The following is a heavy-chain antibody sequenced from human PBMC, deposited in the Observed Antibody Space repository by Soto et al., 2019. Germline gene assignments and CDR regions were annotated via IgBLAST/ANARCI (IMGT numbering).Heavy chain of an antibody. CDR2: ISSSSSTI. J-gene: IGHJ4*02. CDR3: ARDSGYSYGPLDY. D-gene: IGHD5-18*01. Sequence: EVQLVESGGGLVQPGGSLRLSCAASGFTFSSYSMNWVRQAPGKGLEWVSYISSSSSTIYYADSVKGRFTISRDNAKNPLYLLMNSLRAEDTAVYYCARDSGYSYGPLDYWGQGTLVTVSS. CDR1: GFTFSSYS. V-gene: IGHV3-48*01.